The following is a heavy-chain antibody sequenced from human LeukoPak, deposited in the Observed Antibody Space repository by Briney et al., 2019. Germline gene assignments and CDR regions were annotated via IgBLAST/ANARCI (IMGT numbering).Heavy chain of an antibody. V-gene: IGHV4-38-2*02. CDR1: GYSISSGYY. D-gene: IGHD1-1*01. J-gene: IGHJ6*03. CDR2: IYPTGST. Sequence: SETLSLTCTVSGYSISSGYYWGWIRQPPGKGLEWIGNIYPTGSTYYNPSLKSRVTISVDTSKNQFSLKLSSVTAADTAMYYCAREKIGTGTILGKDYYYMDVWGKGTTVTVSS. CDR3: AREKIGTGTILGKDYYYMDV.